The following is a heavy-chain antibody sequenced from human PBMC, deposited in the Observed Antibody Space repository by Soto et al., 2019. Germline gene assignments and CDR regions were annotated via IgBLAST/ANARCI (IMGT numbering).Heavy chain of an antibody. J-gene: IGHJ4*02. D-gene: IGHD6-13*01. CDR1: GYTFTSYG. Sequence: QVQLVQSGAEVKKHGASVKVSCKVSGYTFTSYGISWVRQAPGQGLEWMGWISGYNGDTNYAQKFQGRVTLTTASSTSTAFMELRSLRSDDTAVYYCARAPHTVSGAGIWYWGQGTLVTVSS. CDR3: ARAPHTVSGAGIWY. V-gene: IGHV1-18*04. CDR2: ISGYNGDT.